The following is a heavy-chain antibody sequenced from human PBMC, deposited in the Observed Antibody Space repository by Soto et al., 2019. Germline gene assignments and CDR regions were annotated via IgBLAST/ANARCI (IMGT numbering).Heavy chain of an antibody. CDR2: IKSKSRGETT. V-gene: IGHV3-15*01. D-gene: IGHD3-22*01. CDR3: TTDSYSTIIVVRFDY. J-gene: IGHJ4*01. Sequence: GGSLRLSYAASGFSFSNAWMSWVRQAPGKGLEWVGRIKSKSRGETTDYAPPVKGRFAISRDDSKNTVYLQMNSLKTEDTAVYYCTTDSYSTIIVVRFDYWGHGTLVTVSS. CDR1: GFSFSNAW.